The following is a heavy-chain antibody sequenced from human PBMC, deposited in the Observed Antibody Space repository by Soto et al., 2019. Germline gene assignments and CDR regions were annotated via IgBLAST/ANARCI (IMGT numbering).Heavy chain of an antibody. CDR3: ARMYSSGSGWFHP. J-gene: IGHJ5*02. V-gene: IGHV4-31*03. CDR2: FYSSGSI. CDR1: GYSITAGGYY. D-gene: IGHD6-19*01. Sequence: SETLSLTCSVSGYSITAGGYYWSWIRHHPGKGLEWIGSFYSSGSIIYNPSLRSRVSISGDTSSNRFSMSLTSVTAADTARYYCARMYSSGSGWFHPWGQGTLVTVSS.